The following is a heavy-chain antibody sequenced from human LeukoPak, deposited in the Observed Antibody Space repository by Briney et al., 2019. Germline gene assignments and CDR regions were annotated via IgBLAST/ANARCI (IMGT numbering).Heavy chain of an antibody. CDR2: IYPGDSDT. CDR1: GYSFTSHL. J-gene: IGHJ4*02. CDR3: VRDGYCSGGNCLDY. V-gene: IGHV5-51*01. D-gene: IGHD2-15*01. Sequence: GESLKISCKGSGYSFTSHLIGWVRQMPGKGLEWMGIIYPGDSDTRYSPSFQGQVTISADKSISTAYLQWSSLKASDSAMYYCVRDGYCSGGNCLDYWGQGTLVTVSS.